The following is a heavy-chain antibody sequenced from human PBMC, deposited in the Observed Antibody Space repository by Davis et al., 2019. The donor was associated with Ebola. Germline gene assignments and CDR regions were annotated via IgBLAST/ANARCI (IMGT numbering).Heavy chain of an antibody. J-gene: IGHJ4*02. CDR3: ASGHNSFWTGTSRYSGDY. Sequence: PGGSLRLSCAASGFTFSVYAMHWVRQAPGKGLEWVAVISHDGGNRFYADSVKGRFTISRDNSKNILYLQMNSLRGDDTAVYYCASGHNSFWTGTSRYSGDYWGQGTLVTVSS. D-gene: IGHD3/OR15-3a*01. CDR2: ISHDGGNR. V-gene: IGHV3-30-3*02. CDR1: GFTFSVYA.